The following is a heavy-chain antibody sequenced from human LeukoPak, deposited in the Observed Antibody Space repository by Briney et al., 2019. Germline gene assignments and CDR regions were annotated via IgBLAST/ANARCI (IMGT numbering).Heavy chain of an antibody. CDR3: AKDLRAVGLHLDY. D-gene: IGHD6-19*01. V-gene: IGHV3-33*06. J-gene: IGHJ4*02. Sequence: RRSLRLSCAASGFTFSGYGMHWVRQAPGKGLEWVAVIWYDGSNKYYADSVKGRFTISRDNSKNTLYLQMNSLRAEDTAVYYCAKDLRAVGLHLDYWGQGTLVTVSS. CDR2: IWYDGSNK. CDR1: GFTFSGYG.